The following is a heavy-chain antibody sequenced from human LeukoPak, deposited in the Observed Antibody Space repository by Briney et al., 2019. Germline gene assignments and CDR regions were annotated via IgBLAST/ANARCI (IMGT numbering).Heavy chain of an antibody. CDR2: ISSSSGYI. Sequence: GGSLRLSCAASGFTFPSYSMNWVRQAPGKGLEWVSSISSSSGYIYYADSVKGRFTISRDNAKNSLFLQMSSLRAEDTAVYYCARMEYSPYYFDFWGRGTLVTVS. CDR3: ARMEYSPYYFDF. J-gene: IGHJ4*02. D-gene: IGHD5-18*01. V-gene: IGHV3-21*06. CDR1: GFTFPSYS.